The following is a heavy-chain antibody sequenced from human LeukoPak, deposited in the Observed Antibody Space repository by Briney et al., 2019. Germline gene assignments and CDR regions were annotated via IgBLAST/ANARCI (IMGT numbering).Heavy chain of an antibody. CDR1: GFTFDDYA. CDR3: AKASTTSHYYYYMDV. Sequence: GRSLRLSCAASGFTFDDYAMHWVRQAPGKGLEWVSGISWNSGSIGYADSVKGRFTISRDNAKNSLYLQMNSLRAEDTALYYCAKASTTSHYYYYMDVWGKGATVTVSS. V-gene: IGHV3-9*01. D-gene: IGHD1-14*01. J-gene: IGHJ6*03. CDR2: ISWNSGSI.